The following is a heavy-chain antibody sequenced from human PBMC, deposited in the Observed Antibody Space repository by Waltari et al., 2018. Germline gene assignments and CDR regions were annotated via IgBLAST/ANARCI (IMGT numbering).Heavy chain of an antibody. CDR3: ATYVGASIGTAAFDV. J-gene: IGHJ3*01. CDR2: ISYTGAT. Sequence: QLHLQESGPGLVQPSETLSLTCSASGGSITTNRHYWGWIRQPPGKGLEWAATISYTGATYNNPPLKSRVTISGDTSKNQFSLKLNSVTAADTAVYYCATYVGASIGTAAFDVWGQGTMVTVSS. CDR1: GGSITTNRHY. D-gene: IGHD3-16*01. V-gene: IGHV4-39*01.